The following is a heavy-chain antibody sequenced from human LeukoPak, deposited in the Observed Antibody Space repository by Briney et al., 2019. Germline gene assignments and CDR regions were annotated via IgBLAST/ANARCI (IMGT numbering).Heavy chain of an antibody. CDR1: GFTFTSSA. D-gene: IGHD2-2*01. J-gene: IGHJ2*01. CDR2: IVVGSSNT. V-gene: IGHV1-58*01. Sequence: ASAKVSCKASGFTFTSSAVQWVRQARGQRLEWIGWIVVGSSNTNYAQKFQERVTITRDMSTSTAYMELSSLRSEDTAVYYCAAAGVVPAAIYFDLWGRGTLVTVSS. CDR3: AAAGVVPAAIYFDL.